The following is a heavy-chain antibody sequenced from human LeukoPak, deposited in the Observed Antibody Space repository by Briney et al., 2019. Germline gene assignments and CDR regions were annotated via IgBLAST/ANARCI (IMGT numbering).Heavy chain of an antibody. CDR2: IYTSGST. Sequence: SETLSLTCTVSGGSISSSNYYWNWIRQPAGKGLEWIGRIYTSGSTNYNPSLKSRVTISVDTSKNQFSLKLSSVTAADTAVYYCARDRDDDPNSSWYRSGLNWFDPWGQGTLVTVSS. D-gene: IGHD6-13*01. J-gene: IGHJ5*02. CDR3: ARDRDDDPNSSWYRSGLNWFDP. CDR1: GGSISSSNYY. V-gene: IGHV4-61*02.